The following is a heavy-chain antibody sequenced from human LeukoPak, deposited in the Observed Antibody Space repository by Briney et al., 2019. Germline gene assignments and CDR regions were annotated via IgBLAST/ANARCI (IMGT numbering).Heavy chain of an antibody. J-gene: IGHJ4*02. V-gene: IGHV3-7*01. CDR2: INLDGSQT. Sequence: GGSLRLSCAASRFTFSTYWMSWVRQSPGKGLEWVANINLDGSQTYYVDSVKGRFTISRDNAESSLYLQMNSLRVGDTAVYYCTREKNYKVDYWGQGTLVTVSS. CDR3: TREKNYKVDY. D-gene: IGHD1-7*01. CDR1: RFTFSTYW.